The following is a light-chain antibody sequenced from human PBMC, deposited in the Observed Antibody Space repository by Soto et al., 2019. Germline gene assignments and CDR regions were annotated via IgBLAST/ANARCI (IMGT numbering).Light chain of an antibody. CDR1: SSDVGSYNR. CDR2: EVS. CDR3: SSYSLTTYLYV. Sequence: QSVLTQPPSVSGSPGQSVTISCTGTSSDVGSYNRVSWYQQPPGTAPKLMIYEVSNRPSGVPDRFSGSKSGNTASLTISGLQAEDEADYYCSSYSLTTYLYVFGTGTKVTVL. V-gene: IGLV2-18*02. J-gene: IGLJ1*01.